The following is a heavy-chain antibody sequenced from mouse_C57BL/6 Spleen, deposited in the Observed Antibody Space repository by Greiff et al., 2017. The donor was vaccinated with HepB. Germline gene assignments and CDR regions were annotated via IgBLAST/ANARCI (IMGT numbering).Heavy chain of an antibody. CDR3: ARSGDGSSPYYFDY. D-gene: IGHD1-1*01. V-gene: IGHV1-42*01. CDR2: INPSTGGT. J-gene: IGHJ2*01. Sequence: EVQLQQSGPELVKPGASVKISCKASGYSFTGYYMNWVKQSPEKSLEWIGEINPSTGGTTYNQKFKAKATLTVNKSSSTAYMQLKSLTSEDSAVYYCARSGDGSSPYYFDYWGQGTTLTVSS. CDR1: GYSFTGYY.